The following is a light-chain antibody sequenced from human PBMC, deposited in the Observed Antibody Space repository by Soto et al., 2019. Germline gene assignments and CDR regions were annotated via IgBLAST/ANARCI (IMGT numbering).Light chain of an antibody. CDR2: DAS. J-gene: IGKJ5*01. CDR3: QQRSNWPPIT. Sequence: ETVLTQSPATLSLSPGERATLSCRASQSISSYLAWYQQKPGLAPRLLIYDASNRATGIPARFSGSGSGTDFTLTISSLEPEDFAVYYCQQRSNWPPITFGQGTRLEI. CDR1: QSISSY. V-gene: IGKV3-11*01.